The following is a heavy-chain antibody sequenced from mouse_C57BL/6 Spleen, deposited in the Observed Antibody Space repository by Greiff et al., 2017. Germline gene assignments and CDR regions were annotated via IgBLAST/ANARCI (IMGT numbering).Heavy chain of an antibody. V-gene: IGHV1-53*01. CDR2: INPSNGGT. D-gene: IGHD1-1*02. Sequence: QVHVKQPGTELVKPGASVKLSCKASGYTFTSYWMHWVKQRPGQGLEWIGNINPSNGGTNYNEKFKSKATLTVDKSSSTAYMQLSSLTSEDSAVYYCARGGTPVEDWYFEVWGAGTPVTVSS. CDR1: GYTFTSYW. CDR3: ARGGTPVEDWYFEV. J-gene: IGHJ1*01.